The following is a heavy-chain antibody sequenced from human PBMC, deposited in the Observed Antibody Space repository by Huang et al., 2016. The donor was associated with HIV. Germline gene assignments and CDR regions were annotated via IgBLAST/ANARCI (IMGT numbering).Heavy chain of an antibody. J-gene: IGHJ4*02. Sequence: QVQLEQSGPAVRKPGSSVKVSCQASGGSFSDQIISWVRQAPGQRFEWMGGIIPRFRAHAYAKEFKGRVTMTADESTATIYMELNSLTSEDTAVYYCAMSLRYQYDSRSYWGRYFDYWGQGTLVTVSS. CDR3: AMSLRYQYDSRSYWGRYFDY. V-gene: IGHV1-69*01. D-gene: IGHD3-16*01. CDR2: IIPRFRAH. CDR1: GGSFSDQI.